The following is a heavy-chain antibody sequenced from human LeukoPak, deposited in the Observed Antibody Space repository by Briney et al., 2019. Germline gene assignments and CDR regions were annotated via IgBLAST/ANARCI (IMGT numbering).Heavy chain of an antibody. D-gene: IGHD6-13*01. J-gene: IGHJ6*02. CDR1: GFTFNNYA. CDR2: ISGSGGTT. V-gene: IGHV3-23*01. Sequence: GGSLRLSCAASGFTFNNYAMNWVRQAPGKGLEWVSVISGSGGTTYYADSVKGRFTISGDSSKNTLYLQMNSLRAEDTAVYYCARDLGGSSSWYYYGMDVWGQGTTVTVSS. CDR3: ARDLGGSSSWYYYGMDV.